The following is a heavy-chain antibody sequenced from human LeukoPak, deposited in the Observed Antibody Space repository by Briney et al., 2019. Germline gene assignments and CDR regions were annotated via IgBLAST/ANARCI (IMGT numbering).Heavy chain of an antibody. CDR1: GYTFSRYY. Sequence: ASVKVSCKASGYTFSRYYFHWVRQAPGQGLDWMGIITPTTGGANYAQKFQGRVAMTRDTSTSTVYMELSSLTSGDTAVYYCARVGSSSSRDFDYWGQGTLVTVSS. CDR3: ARVGSSSSRDFDY. CDR2: ITPTTGGA. V-gene: IGHV1-46*01. J-gene: IGHJ4*02. D-gene: IGHD6-6*01.